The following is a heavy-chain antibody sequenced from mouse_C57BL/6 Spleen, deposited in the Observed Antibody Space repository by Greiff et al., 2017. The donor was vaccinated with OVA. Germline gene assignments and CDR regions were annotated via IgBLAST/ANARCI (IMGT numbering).Heavy chain of an antibody. J-gene: IGHJ3*01. CDR1: GYTFTSYW. CDR2: IYPGSGST. Sequence: QVQLQQPGADLVKPGASVKMSCKASGYTFTSYWITWVKQRPGQGLEWIGDIYPGSGSTTYTEKFKSKATLTVDTSSNTAYMQLSSLTSESSEVYYCARDDYDGAWFAYWGQGTLVTVSA. CDR3: ARDDYDGAWFAY. V-gene: IGHV1-55*01. D-gene: IGHD2-4*01.